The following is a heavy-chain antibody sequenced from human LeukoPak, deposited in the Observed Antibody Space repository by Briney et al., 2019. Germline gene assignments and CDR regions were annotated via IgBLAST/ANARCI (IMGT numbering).Heavy chain of an antibody. CDR2: ISSNGGST. D-gene: IGHD3-22*01. CDR3: VKGNNYDSSGYQFYY. J-gene: IGHJ4*02. Sequence: GGSLRLSCSVSGFTFRSYVMYWVRQAPGKGLEYVSFISSNGGSTNYADSVKGRFTISRDNSKNTLYLQMSSLRAEDTAVYYCVKGNNYDSSGYQFYYWGQGTLVTVSS. CDR1: GFTFRSYV. V-gene: IGHV3-64D*06.